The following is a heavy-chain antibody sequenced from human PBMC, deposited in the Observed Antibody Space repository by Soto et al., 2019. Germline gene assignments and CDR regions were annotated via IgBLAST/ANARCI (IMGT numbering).Heavy chain of an antibody. CDR2: FFSDAER. Sequence: QVTLKASGPVLVKPTETLTLTCSVSGFSLTNGRMGVSWIRQPPGKALEWLAPFFSDAERSYSTSMQSRLNMYKDSSGSQVVLTMTHMAPADTATYFCARMDGDYNYYGLDVWGHGSAVTVSS. J-gene: IGHJ6*02. D-gene: IGHD4-17*01. CDR3: ARMDGDYNYYGLDV. V-gene: IGHV2-26*01. CDR1: GFSLTNGRMG.